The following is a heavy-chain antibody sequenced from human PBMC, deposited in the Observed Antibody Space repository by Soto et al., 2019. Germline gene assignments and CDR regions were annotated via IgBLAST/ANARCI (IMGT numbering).Heavy chain of an antibody. V-gene: IGHV4-59*08. Sequence: PSETLSLTCTFSGGSISSYYWSWIRQPPGKGLEWIGYIHYSGSTTYNSSLKGRVTMSVDTSKNQFSLKLSSVTAADTAVYYCARRRYADWAFDYWGQGTLVTVSS. CDR2: IHYSGST. CDR1: GGSISSYY. CDR3: ARRRYADWAFDY. D-gene: IGHD3-9*01. J-gene: IGHJ4*02.